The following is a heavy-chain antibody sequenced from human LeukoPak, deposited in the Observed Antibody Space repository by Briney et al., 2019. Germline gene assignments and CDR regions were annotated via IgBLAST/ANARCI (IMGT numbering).Heavy chain of an antibody. V-gene: IGHV3-30*18. CDR2: ISFDGSNT. Sequence: GGSLRLSCAASGFTFSAHGMHWVRQAPGKGLEWVAVISFDGSNTYYTDSVKGRFTISRDNSKNTLYLQMNSLRADDTAVYYCVKDFNYSVPKYYFDYWGQGTLVTVSS. CDR3: VKDFNYSVPKYYFDY. J-gene: IGHJ4*02. CDR1: GFTFSAHG. D-gene: IGHD4-11*01.